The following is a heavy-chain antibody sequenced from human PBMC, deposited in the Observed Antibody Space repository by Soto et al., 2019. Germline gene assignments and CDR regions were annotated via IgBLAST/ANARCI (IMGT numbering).Heavy chain of an antibody. V-gene: IGHV4-59*08. CDR3: ARHSNRNYGLYYFDY. CDR1: GGSVSGYY. CDR2: IYYSGST. D-gene: IGHD4-4*01. J-gene: IGHJ4*02. Sequence: SETLCVTCTVAGGSVSGYYWSWIRQSPGKGLEWIGYIYYSGSTKYKPSLKSRVTISVDTSKNQFSLKVSSATAADTAVYYCARHSNRNYGLYYFDYWGLGALVTVSS.